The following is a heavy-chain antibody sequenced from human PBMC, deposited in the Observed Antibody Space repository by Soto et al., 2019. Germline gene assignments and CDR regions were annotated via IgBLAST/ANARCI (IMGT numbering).Heavy chain of an antibody. V-gene: IGHV4-31*03. CDR3: ATRTDYYYGSGSLGGMDV. D-gene: IGHD3-10*01. CDR1: GVSISSGSYY. CDR2: IYYSGST. J-gene: IGHJ6*02. Sequence: SETLSLTCTVPGVSISSGSYYWSWIRQLPRKGLEWIGYIYYSGSTYYNPSLKSRVTISVDTSKNQFSLKLNSVTAADTAVYYCATRTDYYYGSGSLGGMDVWGQGTTVS.